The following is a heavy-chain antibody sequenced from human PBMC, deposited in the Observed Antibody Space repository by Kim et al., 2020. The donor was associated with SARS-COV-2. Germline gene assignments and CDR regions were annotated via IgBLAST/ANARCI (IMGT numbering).Heavy chain of an antibody. CDR2: INHSGST. CDR1: GESFSGYY. D-gene: IGHD3-10*01. CDR3: ASRITMVRGVPAD. V-gene: IGHV4-34*01. Sequence: SETLSLTCAVYGESFSGYYWSWIRQPPGKGLEWIGEINHSGSTNYNPSLKSRVTISVDTSKNQFSLKLSSVTAADTAVYYCASRITMVRGVPADWGQGT. J-gene: IGHJ4*02.